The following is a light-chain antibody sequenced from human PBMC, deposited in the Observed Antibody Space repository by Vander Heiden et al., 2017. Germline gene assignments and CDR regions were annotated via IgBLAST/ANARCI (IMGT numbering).Light chain of an antibody. CDR2: AAS. V-gene: IGKV1-9*01. CDR1: QGISSF. J-gene: IGKJ2*01. Sequence: IQLTQSPSFLSASVGDIVTITCRASQGISSFLAWYQQKPGKAPKLLIYAASTLQSGVPSRFSGSGSGTEFTLTISSLQPEDFATYYCQQLNSYLYTFGQGTKMEIK. CDR3: QQLNSYLYT.